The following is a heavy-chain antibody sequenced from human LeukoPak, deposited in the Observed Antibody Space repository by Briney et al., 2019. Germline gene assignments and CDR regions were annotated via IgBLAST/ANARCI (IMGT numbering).Heavy chain of an antibody. D-gene: IGHD3-10*01. CDR3: ARHMSVSYDAFDL. J-gene: IGHJ3*01. Sequence: SETLSLTCTVSGGSISSYYWSWIRQPPGKGLEWIGYISYSGSTNYNPSLKSRVTISGDTSKTQFSLTVTSVTAADTAVYYCARHMSVSYDAFDLWGRGTTVTVSS. CDR1: GGSISSYY. V-gene: IGHV4-59*08. CDR2: ISYSGST.